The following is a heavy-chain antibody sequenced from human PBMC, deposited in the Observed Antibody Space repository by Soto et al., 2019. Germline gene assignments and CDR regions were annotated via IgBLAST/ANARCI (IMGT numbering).Heavy chain of an antibody. CDR2: IYYSGST. V-gene: IGHV4-31*03. D-gene: IGHD6-19*01. CDR1: GGSISSGGYY. J-gene: IGHJ6*03. Sequence: SETLSLTCTVPGGSISSGGYYWSWIRQHPGKGLEWIGYIYYSGSTYYNPSLKSRVTISVDTSKNQFSLKLSSVTAADTAVYYCARGAPYEKAVDYMDVWGKGTTVTV. CDR3: ARGAPYEKAVDYMDV.